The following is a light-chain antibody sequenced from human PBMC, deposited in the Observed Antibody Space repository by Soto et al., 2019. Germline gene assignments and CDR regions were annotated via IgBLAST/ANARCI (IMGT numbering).Light chain of an antibody. CDR1: QSLSSRY. CDR3: QQYSRPTPT. Sequence: EIVLTKSPGTLSLSPGDRATLYCRASQSLSSRYLAWYRQKLGQAPRLLIYGASKRATGITDSFSGSESETDFTLTISRLEPGDCAVYYCQQYSRPTPTFGGGNKVEIK. V-gene: IGKV3-20*01. J-gene: IGKJ4*01. CDR2: GAS.